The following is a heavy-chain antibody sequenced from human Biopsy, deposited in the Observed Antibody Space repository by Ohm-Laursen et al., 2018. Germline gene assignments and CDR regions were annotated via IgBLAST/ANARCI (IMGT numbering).Heavy chain of an antibody. CDR1: GGSISSDY. J-gene: IGHJ4*02. V-gene: IGHV4-59*01. Sequence: GTLSLTCTVSGGSISSDYWSWIRQTPGKGLEWIGYIYYSGSTNYNPSLKSRVTISLDTSKNQFSLMLSSVTAADTAVYYCARSNGYGDYRFDDWGQGTLVTVAS. CDR3: ARSNGYGDYRFDD. D-gene: IGHD4-11*01. CDR2: IYYSGST.